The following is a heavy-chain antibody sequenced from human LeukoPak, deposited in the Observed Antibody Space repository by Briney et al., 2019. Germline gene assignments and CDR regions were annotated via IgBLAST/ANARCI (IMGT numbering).Heavy chain of an antibody. D-gene: IGHD2-15*01. CDR3: ARMVVAAGYYYYGMDV. CDR2: IIPIFGIA. V-gene: IGHV1-69*04. Sequence: AASVKVSCKASGGTFSSYAISWVRQAPGQGLEWMGRIIPIFGIANYAQKFQGRVTITADKSTSTPYMELSSLRSEDTAVYYCARMVVAAGYYYYGMDVWGQGTTVTVSS. CDR1: GGTFSSYA. J-gene: IGHJ6*02.